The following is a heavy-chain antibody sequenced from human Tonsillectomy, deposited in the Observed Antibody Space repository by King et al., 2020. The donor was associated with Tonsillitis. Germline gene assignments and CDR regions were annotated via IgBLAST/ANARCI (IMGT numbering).Heavy chain of an antibody. CDR3: ARGEVSGFDY. CDR1: GYTFSNYD. CDR2: VNPNSGNT. D-gene: IGHD5/OR15-5a*01. V-gene: IGHV1-8*01. J-gene: IGHJ4*02. Sequence: QLVQSGAEVKKPGASVKVSCKTSGYTFSNYDLNWVRQAPGQGLEWMGWVNPNSGNTAYAQKFQGRVTMTRDPYLSTIYMELSSLRSEDTAVYYCARGEVSGFDYWGQGTLVTASS.